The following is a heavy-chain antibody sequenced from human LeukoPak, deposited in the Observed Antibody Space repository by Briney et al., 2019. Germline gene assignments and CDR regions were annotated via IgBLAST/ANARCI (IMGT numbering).Heavy chain of an antibody. J-gene: IGHJ2*01. Sequence: SETLSLTCTVSGGSISGYHYNWIRQPPGKGLEGIGYIYYSGSTNYNPSLKSRVTISLDTSKNQFSLKLSSVTTADTAVYYCARSVVTLYWYFDLWGRGTLVTVSS. V-gene: IGHV4-59*01. CDR3: ARSVVTLYWYFDL. D-gene: IGHD4-23*01. CDR1: GGSISGYH. CDR2: IYYSGST.